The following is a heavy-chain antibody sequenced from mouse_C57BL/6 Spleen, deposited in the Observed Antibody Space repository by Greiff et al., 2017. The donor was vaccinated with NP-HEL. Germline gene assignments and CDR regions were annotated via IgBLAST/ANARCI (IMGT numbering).Heavy chain of an antibody. J-gene: IGHJ3*01. Sequence: VQLQQPGAELVRPGSSVKLSCKASGYTFTSYWMDWVKQRPGQGLEWIGNIYPSDSETHYNQKFKDKATLTVDKSSSTAYMQLSSLTSEDSAVYYCARSALLFGPAWFAYWGQGTLVTVSA. CDR1: GYTFTSYW. CDR3: ARSALLFGPAWFAY. V-gene: IGHV1-61*01. D-gene: IGHD1-1*01. CDR2: IYPSDSET.